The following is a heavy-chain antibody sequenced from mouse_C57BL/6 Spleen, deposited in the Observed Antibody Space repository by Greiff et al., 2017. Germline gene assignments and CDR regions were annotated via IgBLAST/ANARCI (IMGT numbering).Heavy chain of an antibody. J-gene: IGHJ4*01. Sequence: VKLVESGPGLVQPSQSLSITCTVSGFSLTSYGVHWVRQSPGKGLEWLGVIWSGGSTDYNAAFISSLSISKDNSKSQVFFKMNSLQADDTAVYYCARKANDEGAMDYWGQGTSVTVSS. V-gene: IGHV2-2*01. CDR2: IWSGGST. D-gene: IGHD1-2*01. CDR1: GFSLTSYG. CDR3: ARKANDEGAMDY.